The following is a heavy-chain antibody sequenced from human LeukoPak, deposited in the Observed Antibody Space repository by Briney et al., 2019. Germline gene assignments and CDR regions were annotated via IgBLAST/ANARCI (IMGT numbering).Heavy chain of an antibody. D-gene: IGHD3-10*01. V-gene: IGHV4-34*01. J-gene: IGHJ4*02. CDR3: ARGRVFTMVRGVITYLDY. Sequence: PETLSLTCAVYGGSFSGYYWSWIRQPPGKGLEWIGEINHSGSTNYNPSLKSRVTISVDTSKNQFSLKLSSVTAADTAVYYCARGRVFTMVRGVITYLDYWGQGTLVTVSS. CDR1: GGSFSGYY. CDR2: INHSGST.